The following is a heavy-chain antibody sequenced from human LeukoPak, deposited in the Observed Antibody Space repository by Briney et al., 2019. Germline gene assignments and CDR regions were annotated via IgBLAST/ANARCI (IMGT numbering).Heavy chain of an antibody. CDR3: ARDPDCSGGSCYSNNTAGFGMDV. CDR1: GYTFTSYY. V-gene: IGHV1-46*01. Sequence: ASVKVSCKASGYTFTSYYMHWVRQAPGQGLEWMGIINPSGGSTSYAQKFQGRVTMTRDTSTSTVYMELSSLRSEDTAVYYCARDPDCSGGSCYSNNTAGFGMDVWGQGTTVTVSS. D-gene: IGHD2-15*01. CDR2: INPSGGST. J-gene: IGHJ6*02.